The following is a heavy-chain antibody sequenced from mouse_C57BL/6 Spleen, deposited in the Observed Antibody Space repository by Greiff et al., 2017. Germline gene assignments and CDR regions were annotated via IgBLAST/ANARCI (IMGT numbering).Heavy chain of an antibody. J-gene: IGHJ3*01. CDR2: INPSNGGT. CDR3: ARGHYDYDGFAY. V-gene: IGHV1-53*01. CDR1: GYTFTSYW. Sequence: QVQLKQPGTELVKPGASVKLSCKASGYTFTSYWMHWVKQRPGQGLEWIGNINPSNGGTNYNEKFKSKATLTVDKSSSTAYMQLSSLTSEDSAVYYCARGHYDYDGFAYWGQGTLVTVSA. D-gene: IGHD2-4*01.